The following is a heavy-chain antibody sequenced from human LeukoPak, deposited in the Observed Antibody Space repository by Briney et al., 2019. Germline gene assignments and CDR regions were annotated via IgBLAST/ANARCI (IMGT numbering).Heavy chain of an antibody. V-gene: IGHV3-49*03. CDR2: VRSTSYGGAT. CDR3: TRLRQDCSRNSCYYYFYYYYMDV. Sequence: GRSLRLSCTAPGFTFGDYAMSWFRQAPGKGLEWVGFVRSTSYGGATDYAASVKGRFIISRDDPKSIAYLLMNSLKTEDTAVYYCTRLRQDCSRNSCYYYFYYYYMDVWGKGTTVTVSS. D-gene: IGHD2-2*01. CDR1: GFTFGDYA. J-gene: IGHJ6*03.